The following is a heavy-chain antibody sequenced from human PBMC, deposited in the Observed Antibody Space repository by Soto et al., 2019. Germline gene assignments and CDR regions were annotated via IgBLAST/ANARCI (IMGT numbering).Heavy chain of an antibody. J-gene: IGHJ6*02. CDR2: ISDDGSNK. D-gene: IGHD3-3*01. CDR3: TKRRNVLRFLEWSSGMEV. CDR1: GFTFSNYG. V-gene: IGHV3-30*18. Sequence: QAGGSLRLSCVASGFTFSNYGMHWVRQAPGKWLEWVAFISDDGSNKYYADSMRGRFTMSRDNSKRTLYLQMSSLRVEDTAVYYCTKRRNVLRFLEWSSGMEVWGQGXTVTVYS.